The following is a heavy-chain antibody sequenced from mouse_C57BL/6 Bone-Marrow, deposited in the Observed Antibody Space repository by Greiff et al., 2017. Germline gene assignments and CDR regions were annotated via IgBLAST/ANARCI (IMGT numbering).Heavy chain of an antibody. D-gene: IGHD1-1*01. CDR3: ASHYYYGSSYDGFAY. CDR1: GFSLTSSC. J-gene: IGHJ3*01. Sequence: VKLMESGPGLVAPSQSLSITCTVSGFSLTSSCVDWVRQSPGKGLEWLGVIWGVGSTNSTSALKSRLSLCTDNSKSQVFLKMNSLQTDDTAVYYCASHYYYGSSYDGFAYWGQGTLVTVSA. CDR2: IWGVGST. V-gene: IGHV2-6*01.